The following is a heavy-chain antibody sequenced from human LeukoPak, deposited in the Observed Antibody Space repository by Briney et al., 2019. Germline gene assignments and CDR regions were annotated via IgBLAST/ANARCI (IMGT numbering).Heavy chain of an antibody. V-gene: IGHV3-74*03. CDR1: GFSLSNYW. J-gene: IGHJ4*02. D-gene: IGHD2-21*02. Sequence: PGGSLRLSCAVSGFSLSNYWMHWVRQDPGKGLVWVSYISSDGSVTKYAASVKGRFTISRDNAVNTLYLQMNSLRVEDTAVYYCVRGSLRLPRSTPDYWGQGTLVTVSS. CDR2: ISSDGSVT. CDR3: VRGSLRLPRSTPDY.